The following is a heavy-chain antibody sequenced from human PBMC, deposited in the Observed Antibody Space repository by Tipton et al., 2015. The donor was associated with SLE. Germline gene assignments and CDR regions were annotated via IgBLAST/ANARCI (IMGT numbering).Heavy chain of an antibody. J-gene: IGHJ4*02. V-gene: IGHV4-4*07. CDR2: IYTSGSS. CDR3: ARDAFGIAAAGGFDY. Sequence: TLSLTCTVSGDSIRSYYWNWIRQPAGKGLEWIGRIYTSGSSNYKASLKSRVTISVDTSKSQFSLRLISVTAADTAVYYCARDAFGIAAAGGFDYWGQGTLVTVSS. D-gene: IGHD6-13*01. CDR1: GDSIRSYY.